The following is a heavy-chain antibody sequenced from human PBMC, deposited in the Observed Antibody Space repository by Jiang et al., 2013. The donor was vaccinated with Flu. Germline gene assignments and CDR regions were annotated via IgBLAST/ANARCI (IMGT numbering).Heavy chain of an antibody. D-gene: IGHD3-22*01. CDR2: IWYDGSNK. CDR3: ARWLSHRSHDRYYFDY. J-gene: IGHJ4*02. V-gene: IGHV3-33*01. Sequence: VQLLESGGGVVQPGRSLRLSCAASGFTFSSYGMHWVRQAPGKGLEWVAVIWYDGSNKYYADSVKGRFTISRDNSKNTLYLQMNSLRAEDTAVYNCARWLSHRSHDRYYFDYWGQGTLVTVSS. CDR1: GFTFSSYG.